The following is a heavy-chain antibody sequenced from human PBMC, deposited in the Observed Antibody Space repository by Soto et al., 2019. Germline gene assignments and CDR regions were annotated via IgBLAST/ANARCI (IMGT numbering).Heavy chain of an antibody. V-gene: IGHV1-18*01. J-gene: IGHJ6*02. Sequence: ASVKVSCKASGYTFTSYGISWVRQAPGQGLEWMGWISAYNGNTNYAQKPQGRVTMTTDTSTSTAYMELRSLRSDDTAVYYCAGDPSDTNDMDVWGQGTTVTVSS. D-gene: IGHD5-18*01. CDR2: ISAYNGNT. CDR3: AGDPSDTNDMDV. CDR1: GYTFTSYG.